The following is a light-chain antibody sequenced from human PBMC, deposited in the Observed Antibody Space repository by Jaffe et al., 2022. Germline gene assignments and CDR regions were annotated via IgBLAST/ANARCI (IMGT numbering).Light chain of an antibody. CDR1: SSDVGGYNY. CDR3: NSYTSYSTPYV. Sequence: QSALTQPASVSASPGQSITISCTGTSSDVGGYNYVSWYQQHPGEAPKLMIYDVSNRPSGVSNRFSGSKSGNTASLTISGLQAEDEADYYCNSYTSYSTPYVFGTGTKVTVL. CDR2: DVS. V-gene: IGLV2-14*03. J-gene: IGLJ1*01.